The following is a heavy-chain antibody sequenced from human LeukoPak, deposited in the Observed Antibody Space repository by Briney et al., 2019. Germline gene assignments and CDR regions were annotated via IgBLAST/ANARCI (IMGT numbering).Heavy chain of an antibody. Sequence: GGSLRLSCAASGFTFSDYYMSWIRQAPGKGLEWVSYISSSSSYTNYADSVKGRFTISRDNAKNSLYLQMNSLRAEDTAVYYCAKIPDSSGYYYIDYWGQGTLVTVSS. D-gene: IGHD3-22*01. CDR2: ISSSSSYT. CDR3: AKIPDSSGYYYIDY. CDR1: GFTFSDYY. J-gene: IGHJ4*02. V-gene: IGHV3-11*06.